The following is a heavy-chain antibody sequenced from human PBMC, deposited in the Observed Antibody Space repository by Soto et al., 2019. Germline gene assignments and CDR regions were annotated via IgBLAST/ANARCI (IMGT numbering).Heavy chain of an antibody. CDR3: AKGGRRGPFAP. Sequence: GGSLRLSCAASGFTFSSYALSCVRQAPGKGLEWVSAISGSGGSTYYADSVKGRFTISRDNSKNTLYLQMNSLRAEDTALYYCAKGGRRGPFAPWGKGTLVTVSS. D-gene: IGHD3-10*01. V-gene: IGHV3-23*01. CDR2: ISGSGGST. CDR1: GFTFSSYA. J-gene: IGHJ5*02.